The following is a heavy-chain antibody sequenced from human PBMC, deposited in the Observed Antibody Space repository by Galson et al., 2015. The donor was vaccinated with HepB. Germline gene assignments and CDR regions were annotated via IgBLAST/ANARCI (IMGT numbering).Heavy chain of an antibody. CDR2: ISASGAHT. Sequence: SLRLSCAASGFTFNNFVMNWVRQAPGKGLEWISGISASGAHTWDISSVRGRFSVSRDNSMKTVDLQMNSLRVDDTGIYYCARRINRNWLDPWGQGTLVTVSA. CDR1: GFTFNNFV. J-gene: IGHJ5*02. D-gene: IGHD2/OR15-2a*01. CDR3: ARRINRNWLDP. V-gene: IGHV3-48*03.